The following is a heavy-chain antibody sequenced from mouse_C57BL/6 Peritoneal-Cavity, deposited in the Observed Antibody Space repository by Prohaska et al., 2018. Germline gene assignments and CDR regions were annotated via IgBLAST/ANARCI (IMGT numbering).Heavy chain of an antibody. V-gene: IGHV11-2*01. D-gene: IGHD2-1*01. CDR1: GFTFSGFW. CDR2: INSDGSAR. Sequence: EVQLLETGGGLVQPGGSRGLSCEGSGFTFSGFWMSWVRQNPGKTLEWFGDINSDGSARNYAQSIKERFNSFRDNDKSTLYLQMINVRSEDTDTYSCVRYGNYWDVDVWGTGITVTGSS. J-gene: IGHJ1*02. CDR3: VRYGNYWDVDV.